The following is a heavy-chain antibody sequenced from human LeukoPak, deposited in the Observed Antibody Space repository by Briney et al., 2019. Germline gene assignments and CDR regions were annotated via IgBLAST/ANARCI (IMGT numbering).Heavy chain of an antibody. V-gene: IGHV4-34*01. CDR3: ARDAITMVRGVRFRMDV. Sequence: SETLSLTCAVYGGSFSGYYWSWIRQPPGKGLEWIGSICHSGSTYYDPSLKSRVTISVDTSKNQFSLKLSSVTAADTAVYYCARDAITMVRGVRFRMDVWGKGTTVTVSS. J-gene: IGHJ6*03. CDR1: GGSFSGYY. CDR2: ICHSGST. D-gene: IGHD3-10*01.